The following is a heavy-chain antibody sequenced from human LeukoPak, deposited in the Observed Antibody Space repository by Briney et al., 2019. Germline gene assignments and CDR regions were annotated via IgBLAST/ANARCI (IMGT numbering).Heavy chain of an antibody. J-gene: IGHJ3*02. CDR3: ARGKYAERGQNRVAFDI. CDR1: GGSISSSSYY. V-gene: IGHV4-39*01. D-gene: IGHD1-1*01. Sequence: KPSETLSLTCTVSGGSISSSSYYWGWIRQPPGKGLEWIGSIYYSGSTYYNPSLKSRVTISVDTSKNQFSLKLSSVTAADTAVSYCARGKYAERGQNRVAFDIWGQGTMVTVSS. CDR2: IYYSGST.